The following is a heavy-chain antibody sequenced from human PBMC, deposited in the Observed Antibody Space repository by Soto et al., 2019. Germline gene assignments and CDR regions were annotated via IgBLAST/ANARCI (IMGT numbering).Heavy chain of an antibody. J-gene: IGHJ4*02. CDR1: GSTFSSYW. V-gene: IGHV3-74*01. CDR3: IRAYDY. CDR2: INGDGSST. Sequence: GGSLRLSCAASGSTFSSYWMHWVRQAPGKGLVWVSRINGDGSSTDYVDSVKGRFIISRDNAKNTLYLQMNSLRAEDTAFYYCIRAYDYWGQGTLVTVSS.